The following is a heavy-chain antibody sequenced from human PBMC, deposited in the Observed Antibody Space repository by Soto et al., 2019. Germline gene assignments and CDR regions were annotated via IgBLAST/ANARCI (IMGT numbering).Heavy chain of an antibody. CDR3: NRRGRRYSSSSGLSYYYYYMDV. V-gene: IGHV3-48*01. CDR2: ISSSSSTI. Sequence: GGSLRLSCAASGFTFSSYSMNWVRQAPGKGLEWVSYISSSSSTIYYADSVKGRFTISRDNAKNSLYLQMNSLRAEDTAVYYCNRRGRRYSSSSGLSYYYYYMDVWGKGTTVTVSS. D-gene: IGHD6-6*01. J-gene: IGHJ6*03. CDR1: GFTFSSYS.